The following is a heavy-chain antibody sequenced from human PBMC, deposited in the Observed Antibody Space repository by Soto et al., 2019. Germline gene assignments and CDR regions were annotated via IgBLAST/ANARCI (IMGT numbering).Heavy chain of an antibody. Sequence: EVQLLESGGGLVQPEGSLRLSCAASGFSFSTYAMSWVRQAPGKGLEWVSGISGSGGTTYYADSVKGRFTISRDNSKNTLDLQVNSLRDEDTAVYYCAKDQAAAGSISRYFQHWGQGTLVTVSS. D-gene: IGHD6-13*01. CDR1: GFSFSTYA. V-gene: IGHV3-23*01. CDR2: ISGSGGTT. CDR3: AKDQAAAGSISRYFQH. J-gene: IGHJ1*01.